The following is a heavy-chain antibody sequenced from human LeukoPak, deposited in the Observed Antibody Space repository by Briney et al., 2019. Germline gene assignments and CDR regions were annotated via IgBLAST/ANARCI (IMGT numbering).Heavy chain of an antibody. CDR3: ARSGCGSGGGCYNYRNAFDI. Sequence: GGSLRLSCAASGFTFSGHSMNWVRQAPGRGLEWVAYIGISSSTICYADSVKGRFTISRDNVKNSVFLQMNTLRDEDTAVYYCARSGCGSGGGCYNYRNAFDIWGQGTMVTVSS. D-gene: IGHD2-15*01. CDR2: IGISSSTI. CDR1: GFTFSGHS. V-gene: IGHV3-48*02. J-gene: IGHJ3*02.